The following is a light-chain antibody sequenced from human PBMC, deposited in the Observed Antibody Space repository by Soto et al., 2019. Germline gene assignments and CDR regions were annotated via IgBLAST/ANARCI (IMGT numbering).Light chain of an antibody. Sequence: QSALTQPASVSGSPGQSITISCTGSSSDIGGYNYVSWYQQHPGKGPKLLIYDVSSRPSGVSNRFSGSKSGNTASLTISGLQAEDEADYYCSSYTSGTTRVFGGGTKLTVL. J-gene: IGLJ2*01. CDR2: DVS. CDR3: SSYTSGTTRV. CDR1: SSDIGGYNY. V-gene: IGLV2-14*03.